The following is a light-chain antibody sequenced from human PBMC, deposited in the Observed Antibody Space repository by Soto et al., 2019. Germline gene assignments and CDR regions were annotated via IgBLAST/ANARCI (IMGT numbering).Light chain of an antibody. CDR3: FSHRRGDSHV. V-gene: IGLV1-40*01. J-gene: IGLJ1*01. CDR2: GNT. CDR1: SSNIGAGYD. Sequence: QSVLTQPPSVSGATGQRVTISCTGSSSNIGAGYDVHWYQHLPGTAPKLLIYGNTNRPSGVPDRFSGSKSGTSASLTISGLQAEDEAYYYCFSHRRGDSHVFGTGTKVTVL.